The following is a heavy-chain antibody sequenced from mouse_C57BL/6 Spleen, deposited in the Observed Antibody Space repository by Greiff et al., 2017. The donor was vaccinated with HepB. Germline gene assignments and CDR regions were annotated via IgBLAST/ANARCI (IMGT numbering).Heavy chain of an antibody. CDR2: IYPRDGST. CDR1: GYTFTDHT. CDR3: ARPYDYDWFAY. D-gene: IGHD2-4*01. V-gene: IGHV1-78*01. J-gene: IGHJ3*01. Sequence: VKLMESDAELVKPGASVKISCKASGYTFTDHTIHWMKQRPEQGLEWIGYIYPRDGSTKYNEKFKGKATLTADKSSSTAYMQLNSLTSEDSAVYFCARPYDYDWFAYWGQGTLVTVSA.